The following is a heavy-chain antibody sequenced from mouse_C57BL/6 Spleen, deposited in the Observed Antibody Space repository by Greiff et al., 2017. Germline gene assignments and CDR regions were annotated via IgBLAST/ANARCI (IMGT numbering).Heavy chain of an antibody. V-gene: IGHV1-72*01. CDR3: VRSGSFYYDYAWFAY. D-gene: IGHD2-4*01. Sequence: QVQLQQSGAELVKPGASVKLSCKASGYTFTSYWMHWVKQRPGRGLEWIGRIDPNSGGTKYNEKFKSKATLAVDKPSSTAYLQLSSLTSEDSAVCYCVRSGSFYYDYAWFAYWGQGTLVTVSA. J-gene: IGHJ3*01. CDR2: IDPNSGGT. CDR1: GYTFTSYW.